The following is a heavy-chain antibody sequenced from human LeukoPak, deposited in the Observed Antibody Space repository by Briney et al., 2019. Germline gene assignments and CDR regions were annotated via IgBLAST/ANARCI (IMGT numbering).Heavy chain of an antibody. CDR3: ARDPRGPRPSDY. CDR2: IRYDGSNK. J-gene: IGHJ4*02. D-gene: IGHD3/OR15-3a*01. V-gene: IGHV3-30*02. Sequence: GGSLRLSCAASGFTFSSYGMHWVRQAPGKGLEWVAFIRYDGSNKYYADSVKGRFTISRDNSKNTLYLQMNSLRAEDTAVYYCARDPRGPRPSDYWGQGTLVTVSS. CDR1: GFTFSSYG.